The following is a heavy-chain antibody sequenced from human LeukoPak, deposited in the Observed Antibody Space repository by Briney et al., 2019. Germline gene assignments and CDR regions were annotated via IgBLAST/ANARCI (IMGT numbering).Heavy chain of an antibody. CDR2: ISYDGSNK. CDR3: ARSSSGWYDLLDS. Sequence: TGGSLRLSCAASGFTFSSYGMHWVRQAPGKGLEWVAVISYDGSNKYYADSVKGRFTISRDNSKNTLYLQMNSLRAEDTAVYYCARSSSGWYDLLDSWGQGALVTVSS. D-gene: IGHD6-19*01. CDR1: GFTFSSYG. V-gene: IGHV3-30*03. J-gene: IGHJ4*02.